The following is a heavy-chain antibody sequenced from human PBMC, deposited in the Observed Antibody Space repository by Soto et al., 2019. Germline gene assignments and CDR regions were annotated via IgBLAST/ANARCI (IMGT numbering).Heavy chain of an antibody. V-gene: IGHV1-3*01. CDR1: GYTFTSYA. D-gene: IGHD3-10*01. Sequence: QVPLVQSGAEVKKPGASVKVSCKASGYTFTSYAMHWVRQAPGQRLEWMGWINAGNGNTKYSQKFQGRVTITRDTSASTAYMELSSLRSEDTAVYYCARDRSITMVRGVIITRWFDPWGQGTLVTVSS. J-gene: IGHJ5*02. CDR3: ARDRSITMVRGVIITRWFDP. CDR2: INAGNGNT.